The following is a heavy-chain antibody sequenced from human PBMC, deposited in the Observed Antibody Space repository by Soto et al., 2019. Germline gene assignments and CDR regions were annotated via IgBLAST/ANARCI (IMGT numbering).Heavy chain of an antibody. CDR1: GYTFTSYA. CDR2: INAGNGNT. D-gene: IGHD3-9*01. Sequence: AAVKVSCKASGYTFTSYAMHWVRQAPGQRLEWMGWINAGNGNTKYSQKFQGRVTITRDTSASTAYMELSSLRSEDTAVYYCARTLYDHLTGYVYNWFDPWGQGTLVTVSS. J-gene: IGHJ5*02. CDR3: ARTLYDHLTGYVYNWFDP. V-gene: IGHV1-3*01.